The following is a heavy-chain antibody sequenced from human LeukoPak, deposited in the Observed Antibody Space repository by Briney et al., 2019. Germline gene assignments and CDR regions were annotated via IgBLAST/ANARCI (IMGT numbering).Heavy chain of an antibody. V-gene: IGHV3-23*01. D-gene: IGHD3-16*01. CDR1: GFTFSSYA. Sequence: QPGGSLRLSCAASGFTFSSYAMSWVRQAPGKGLEWVSAISGSGGSTYYADSVKGRFTISRDNSKNTLYLQMNSLRAEDTAVYYCAKAVGDPYSGFDAFDIWGQGTMVTVSS. CDR3: AKAVGDPYSGFDAFDI. J-gene: IGHJ3*02. CDR2: ISGSGGST.